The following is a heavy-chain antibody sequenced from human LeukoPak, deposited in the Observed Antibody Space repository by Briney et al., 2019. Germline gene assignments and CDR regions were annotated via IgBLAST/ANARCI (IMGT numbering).Heavy chain of an antibody. D-gene: IGHD5-18*01. Sequence: GGSLRLSCAASGFTFSSYEMNWVRQAPGEGLEWVSYISSSGSTIYYADSVKGRFTISRDNSKNTLYLQMNSLRAEDTAVYYCAKETMDTAMALDYWGQGTLVTVSS. CDR1: GFTFSSYE. V-gene: IGHV3-48*03. CDR2: ISSSGSTI. CDR3: AKETMDTAMALDY. J-gene: IGHJ4*02.